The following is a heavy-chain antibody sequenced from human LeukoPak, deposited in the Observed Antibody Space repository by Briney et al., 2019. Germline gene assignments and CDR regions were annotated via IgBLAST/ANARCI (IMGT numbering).Heavy chain of an antibody. V-gene: IGHV3-74*01. CDR2: HKSDGSST. D-gene: IGHD7-27*01. CDR3: ARAAWGSDPFDP. Sequence: PGGSLRLSCAASGFTFSIYWMHWVRQAPGKGLVWVSRHKSDGSSTRYADSVKGRFTISRDNAKNTLYLQMNSLRAEDTAVYYCARAAWGSDPFDPWGQGTLVTVSS. J-gene: IGHJ5*02. CDR1: GFTFSIYW.